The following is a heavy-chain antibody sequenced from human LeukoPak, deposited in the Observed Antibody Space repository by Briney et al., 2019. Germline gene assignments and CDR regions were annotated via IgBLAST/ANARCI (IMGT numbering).Heavy chain of an antibody. D-gene: IGHD3-16*02. CDR3: ARQRGVGGVIVYFDY. J-gene: IGHJ4*02. CDR2: IYPGDSDT. V-gene: IGHV5-51*01. CDR1: GYRFTSYW. Sequence: GESLKISCKGSGYRFTSYWIGWVRQMPGKGLEWMGIIYPGDSDTRYSPSFQGQVTISADKSISTAYLQWSSLKASDTAMYYCARQRGVGGVIVYFDYWGQGTLVTVSS.